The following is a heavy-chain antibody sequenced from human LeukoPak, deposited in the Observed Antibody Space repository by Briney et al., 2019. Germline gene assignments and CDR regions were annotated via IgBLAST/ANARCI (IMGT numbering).Heavy chain of an antibody. V-gene: IGHV3-30*03. CDR1: GFTFSSYG. J-gene: IGHJ4*02. CDR2: ISYDGSNK. D-gene: IGHD6-13*01. CDR3: AREVAAAVGGFDY. Sequence: PGGSLRLSCAASGFTFSSYGMHWVRQAPGKGLEWVAVISYDGSNKYYAGSVKGRFTISRDNSKNTLYLQMNSLRAEDTAVYYCAREVAAAVGGFDYWGQGTLVTVSS.